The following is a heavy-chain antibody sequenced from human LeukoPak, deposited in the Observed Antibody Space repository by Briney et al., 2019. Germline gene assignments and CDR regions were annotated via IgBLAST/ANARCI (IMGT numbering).Heavy chain of an antibody. CDR2: ITNDGSST. V-gene: IGHV3-74*01. CDR3: AKDRAELLWFGEPSPFDY. J-gene: IGHJ4*02. Sequence: GGSLRLSCAVSGLTFSSHWMHWVRQAPGKGLVWVSRITNDGSSTTYADSVKGRFTISRDNAKNTLYLQMNSLRAEDTAVYYCAKDRAELLWFGEPSPFDYWGQGTLVTVSS. CDR1: GLTFSSHW. D-gene: IGHD3-10*01.